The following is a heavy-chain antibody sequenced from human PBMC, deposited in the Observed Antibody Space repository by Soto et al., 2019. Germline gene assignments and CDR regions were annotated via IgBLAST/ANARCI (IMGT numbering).Heavy chain of an antibody. D-gene: IGHD3-10*01. J-gene: IGHJ6*03. V-gene: IGHV4-39*01. CDR3: PRHRHGSGSYYFIPGNYMDV. CDR1: GGSISSSSYY. CDR2: IYYSGST. Sequence: SETLYLTCTVSGGSISSSSYYWGWIRQPPGKGLEWIGSIYYSGSTYYNPSLKSRVTISVDTSKNQFSLKLSSVTAADTAVYYCPRHRHGSGSYYFIPGNYMDVWGKGTTVTVSS.